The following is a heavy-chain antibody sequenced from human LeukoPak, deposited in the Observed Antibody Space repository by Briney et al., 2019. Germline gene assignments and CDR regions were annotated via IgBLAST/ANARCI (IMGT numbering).Heavy chain of an antibody. CDR3: AREARSGYDPYYFDY. V-gene: IGHV1-69*10. J-gene: IGHJ4*02. CDR2: IIPILGIA. D-gene: IGHD5-12*01. CDR1: GGTFSSYA. Sequence: ASVTVSFTASGGTFSSYAISWVRQAPGQGLEWMGRIIPILGIANYAQKFQGRVTITADKSTSTAYMELSSLRSEDTAVYYCAREARSGYDPYYFDYWGQGTLVTVSS.